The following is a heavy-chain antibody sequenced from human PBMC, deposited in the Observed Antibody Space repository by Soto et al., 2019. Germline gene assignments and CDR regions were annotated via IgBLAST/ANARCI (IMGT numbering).Heavy chain of an antibody. V-gene: IGHV4-39*01. CDR2: IYYSGST. Sequence: PSETLSLTCTVSGGSISSSSYYWGWIRQPPGKGLEWIGSIYYSGSTYYNPSLKSRVTISVDTSKNQFSLKLSSVTAADTAVYYCARHSTDYYDSSGYPNDAFDIWGQGTMVTV. CDR3: ARHSTDYYDSSGYPNDAFDI. J-gene: IGHJ3*02. CDR1: GGSISSSSYY. D-gene: IGHD3-22*01.